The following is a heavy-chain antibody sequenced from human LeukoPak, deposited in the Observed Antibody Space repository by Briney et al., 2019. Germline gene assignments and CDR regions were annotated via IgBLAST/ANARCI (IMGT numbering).Heavy chain of an antibody. V-gene: IGHV3-64*01. CDR3: ARARYSSVGFDY. CDR1: GFTFSSYA. J-gene: IGHJ4*02. Sequence: PGGSLRLSCAASGFTFSSYAMHWVGQAPGKGLEYVSAISSNGGSTYYANSVKGRFTISRDNSKNTLYLQMGSLRAEDMAVYYCARARYSSVGFDYWAREPWSPSPQ. CDR2: ISSNGGST. D-gene: IGHD6-19*01.